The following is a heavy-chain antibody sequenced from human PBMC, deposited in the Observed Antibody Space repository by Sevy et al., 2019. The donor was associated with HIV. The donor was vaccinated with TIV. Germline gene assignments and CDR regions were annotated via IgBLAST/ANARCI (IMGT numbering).Heavy chain of an antibody. D-gene: IGHD2-15*01. V-gene: IGHV3-7*01. CDR3: ARELCSGGSCYSGFDY. CDR2: IKQDGSEK. CDR1: GFTFSSYW. J-gene: IGHJ4*02. Sequence: GGYLRLSCAASGFTFSSYWMSWVRQAPGKGLEWVANIKQDGSEKYYVDSVKGRFTISRDNAKNSLYLQMNSLRAEDTAVYYCARELCSGGSCYSGFDYWGQGTLVTVSS.